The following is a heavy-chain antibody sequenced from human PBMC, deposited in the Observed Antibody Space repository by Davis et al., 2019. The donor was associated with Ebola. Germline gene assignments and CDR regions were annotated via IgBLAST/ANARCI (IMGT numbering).Heavy chain of an antibody. CDR3: ARVKIGYSLRWFDP. D-gene: IGHD5-18*01. Sequence: GESLKISCAASGFTFSSYWKHWVRQAPGKGLVWVSRINSDGSSTSYADSVKGRFTISRDNAKNTLYLQMNSLRAEDTAVYYCARVKIGYSLRWFDPWGQGTLVTVSS. CDR2: INSDGSST. V-gene: IGHV3-74*01. J-gene: IGHJ5*02. CDR1: GFTFSSYW.